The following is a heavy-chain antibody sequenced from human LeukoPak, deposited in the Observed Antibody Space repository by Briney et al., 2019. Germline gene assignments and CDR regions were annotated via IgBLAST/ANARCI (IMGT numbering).Heavy chain of an antibody. J-gene: IGHJ4*02. CDR3: ARELYSSSWYFDS. CDR1: GFSLTTSAMR. V-gene: IGHV2-70*04. CDR2: IDWDDDK. D-gene: IGHD6-13*01. Sequence: SGPTVVKPTQTLTLTCTFSGFSLTTSAMRVSWIRQPPGKALEWLAHIDWDDDKFYSTSLKTRLTISKDTSKNQVVLTMTNMDPVDTGTYYRARELYSSSWYFDSWGQGTLVTVSS.